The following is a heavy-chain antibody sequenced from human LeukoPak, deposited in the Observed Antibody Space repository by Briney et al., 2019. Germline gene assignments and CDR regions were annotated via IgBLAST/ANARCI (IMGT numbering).Heavy chain of an antibody. CDR2: IYTDGSST. V-gene: IGHV3-74*01. Sequence: WLSRIYTDGSSTNYEDSVKGRFTISRDNAKNTLYLQMNSLRGEDTAVYYCARGASNRFDYWGQGTLVTVSS. D-gene: IGHD1-14*01. J-gene: IGHJ4*02. CDR3: ARGASNRFDY.